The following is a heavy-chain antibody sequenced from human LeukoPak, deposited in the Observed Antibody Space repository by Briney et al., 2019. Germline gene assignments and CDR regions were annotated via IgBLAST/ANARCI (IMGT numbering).Heavy chain of an antibody. D-gene: IGHD3-22*01. Sequence: PSETLSLTCTVSGGSISSYYWSWIRQPPGKGLEWIGYIYCSGSTNYNPSLKSRVTISVDTSKNQFSLKLSSVTAADTAVYYCAGFDSGGYNDAFDIWGQGTMVTVSS. CDR3: AGFDSGGYNDAFDI. CDR2: IYCSGST. V-gene: IGHV4-59*08. J-gene: IGHJ3*02. CDR1: GGSISSYY.